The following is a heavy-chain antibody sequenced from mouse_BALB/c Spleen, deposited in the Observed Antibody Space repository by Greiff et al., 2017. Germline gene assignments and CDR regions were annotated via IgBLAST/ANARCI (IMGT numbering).Heavy chain of an antibody. Sequence: EVKLVESGGGLVQPGGSRKLSCAASGFTFSSFGMHWVRQAPEKGLEWVAYISSGSSTIYYADSVKGRFTISRDNPKNTLFLQMTSLRSEDTAMYYCARSDLLYYYGSEDYAMDYWGQGTSVTVSS. CDR3: ARSDLLYYYGSEDYAMDY. V-gene: IGHV5-17*02. CDR2: ISSGSSTI. D-gene: IGHD1-1*01. J-gene: IGHJ4*01. CDR1: GFTFSSFG.